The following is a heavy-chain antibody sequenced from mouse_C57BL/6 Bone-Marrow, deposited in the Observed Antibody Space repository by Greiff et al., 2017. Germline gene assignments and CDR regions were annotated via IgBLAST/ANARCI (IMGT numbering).Heavy chain of an antibody. Sequence: EVQLQQSGPVLVKPGASVKMSCKASGYTFTDYYMNWVKQSHGKSLEWIGVINPYNGGTSYNQKFKGKATLTVDKSSSTAYMELNSLTSEDSAVYYCGRGDDGYYLPFAYWAQGTLVTVSA. J-gene: IGHJ3*01. CDR3: GRGDDGYYLPFAY. CDR1: GYTFTDYY. CDR2: INPYNGGT. D-gene: IGHD2-3*01. V-gene: IGHV1-19*01.